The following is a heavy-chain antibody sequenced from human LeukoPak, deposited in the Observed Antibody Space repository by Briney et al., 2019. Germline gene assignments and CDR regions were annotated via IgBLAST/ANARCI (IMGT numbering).Heavy chain of an antibody. V-gene: IGHV4-59*01. CDR1: GGSTSRYY. Sequence: PSGTLSLTCTVSGGSTSRYYWSWIRQPPGKGLEWIGYIYYSGSSNYNPSLKSRVTISVDTPKNHSSLKLSSVTAADTAVYYCARARSIAAVGTTWCDPWGEGTLVTVSA. J-gene: IGHJ5*02. CDR3: ARARSIAAVGTTWCDP. CDR2: IYYSGSS. D-gene: IGHD6-13*01.